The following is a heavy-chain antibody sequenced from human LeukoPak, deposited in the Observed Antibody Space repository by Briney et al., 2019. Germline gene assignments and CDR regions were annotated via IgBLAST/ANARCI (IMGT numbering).Heavy chain of an antibody. Sequence: GSLRLSCAASGFTFSSYSMNWVRQAPGKGLEWVSYISSSSSTIYYADSVKDRFTISRDNAKNSLYLQMNSLRAEDTAVYYCARVRVAAVPDYWGQGTLVTVSS. CDR1: GFTFSSYS. CDR2: ISSSSSTI. D-gene: IGHD6-13*01. V-gene: IGHV3-48*01. J-gene: IGHJ4*02. CDR3: ARVRVAAVPDY.